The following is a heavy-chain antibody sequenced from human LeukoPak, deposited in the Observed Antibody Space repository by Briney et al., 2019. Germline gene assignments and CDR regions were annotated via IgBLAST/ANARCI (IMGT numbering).Heavy chain of an antibody. CDR1: GFSFSDCV. Sequence: GVSLRLSCAASGFSFSDCVMHWLRQAPRKGLEGVSVIRYDGSNKYYPGSVKGRFTISRDNSKNTLHLQMNSLESEDTAVYYCAKDRCGAVPSFDYWGKGTLVTVSS. D-gene: IGHD6-19*01. CDR2: IRYDGSNK. CDR3: AKDRCGAVPSFDY. V-gene: IGHV3-30*02. J-gene: IGHJ4*02.